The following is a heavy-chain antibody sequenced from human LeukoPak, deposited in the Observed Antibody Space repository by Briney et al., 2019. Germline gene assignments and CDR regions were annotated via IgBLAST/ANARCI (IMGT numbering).Heavy chain of an antibody. D-gene: IGHD3-22*01. CDR1: GGSVSDYY. J-gene: IGHJ2*01. Sequence: SETLSLTCTISGGSVSDYYWSWIRQSPGKGLEWIGYIYHTGSTSYSPSLKSRVTISADTSQNQFSLKLSSVTAADTAVYYCARQDYYDTGTWYFDLWGRGTLVTVSS. V-gene: IGHV4-59*02. CDR2: IYHTGST. CDR3: ARQDYYDTGTWYFDL.